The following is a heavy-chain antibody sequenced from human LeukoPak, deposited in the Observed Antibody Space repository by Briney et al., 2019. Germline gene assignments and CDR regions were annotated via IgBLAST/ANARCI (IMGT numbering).Heavy chain of an antibody. CDR1: GGSINTPNYY. CDR3: ARVTENYGSGRRHDYYYYYMDV. J-gene: IGHJ6*03. CDR2: IFYSGGT. Sequence: SETLSLTCTVSGGSINTPNYYWGWIRQTPGKGLEWIGNIFYSGGTYYSPSLTSRVTISLDTSRNQFSLKLNSVTAADTAVYYCARVTENYGSGRRHDYYYYYMDVWGKGTTVTISS. D-gene: IGHD3-10*01. V-gene: IGHV4-39*07.